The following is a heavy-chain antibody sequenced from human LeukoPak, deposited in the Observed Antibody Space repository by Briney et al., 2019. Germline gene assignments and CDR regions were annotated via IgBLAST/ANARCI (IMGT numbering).Heavy chain of an antibody. V-gene: IGHV1-69*13. J-gene: IGHJ3*02. D-gene: IGHD3-10*01. Sequence: GASVKVSCKASGGTFNSYAISWVRQAPGQGLEWMGGIIPIFGTANYAQKFQGRVTITADESTSTAYMELSSLRSEDTAVYYCASPTMVRGVNDAFDIWGQGTMVTVSS. CDR1: GGTFNSYA. CDR3: ASPTMVRGVNDAFDI. CDR2: IIPIFGTA.